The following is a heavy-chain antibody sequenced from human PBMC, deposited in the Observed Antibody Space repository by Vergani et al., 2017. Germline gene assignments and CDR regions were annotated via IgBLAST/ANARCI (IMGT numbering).Heavy chain of an antibody. D-gene: IGHD3-22*01. V-gene: IGHV1-2*02. CDR2: INPNSGGT. CDR3: ARAKYYYDSSGMFDY. CDR1: GYTFTGYY. J-gene: IGHJ4*02. Sequence: QVQLVQSGAEVKKPGASVKVSCKASGYTFTGYYMHWVRQAPGQGLEWMGWINPNSGGTNYAQKFQGRVTMTKDTSISTAYMELSRLRADDPAVYYCARAKYYYDSSGMFDYWGQGTLVTVSS.